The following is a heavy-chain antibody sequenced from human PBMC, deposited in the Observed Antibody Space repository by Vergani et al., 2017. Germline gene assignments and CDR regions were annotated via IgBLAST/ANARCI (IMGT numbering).Heavy chain of an antibody. CDR2: INPNSGGT. V-gene: IGHV1-2*02. CDR3: ARGWLVPYYYYYGMDV. Sequence: VQLVQSGAEVKKPGESLKISCKASGYTFTGYYMHWVRQAPGQGLEWMGWINPNSGGTNYAQKFQGRVTMTRDTSISTAYMELSRLRSDDTAVYYCARGWLVPYYYYYGMDVWGQGTTVTVSS. J-gene: IGHJ6*02. D-gene: IGHD6-19*01. CDR1: GYTFTGYY.